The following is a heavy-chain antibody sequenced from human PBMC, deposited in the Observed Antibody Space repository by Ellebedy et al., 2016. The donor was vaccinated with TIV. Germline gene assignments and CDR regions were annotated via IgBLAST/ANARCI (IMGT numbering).Heavy chain of an antibody. CDR1: GFTFSSYA. Sequence: GESLKISCVASGFTFSSYAMCSGRQAPGKGLEWVSTISDSGGNTHFPDSVKGRFTISRDNSRNTVYLQMNNLRVEDTAVYYCARDSRRRRSWDNDYWGQGTLVTVSS. CDR2: ISDSGGNT. D-gene: IGHD1-26*01. CDR3: ARDSRRRRSWDNDY. J-gene: IGHJ4*02. V-gene: IGHV3-23*01.